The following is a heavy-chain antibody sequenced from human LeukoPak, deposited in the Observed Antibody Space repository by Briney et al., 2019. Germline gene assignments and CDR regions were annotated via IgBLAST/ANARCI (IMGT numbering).Heavy chain of an antibody. CDR1: GFTFISYG. CDR3: TREVPREVALDY. D-gene: IGHD1-26*01. Sequence: GGSLRLSCAASGFTFISYGMQWVRQAPGKGLVWVSRINTDGSSTSYADSVKGRFTVSRDNAKNTVYLQVNSLRAEDTAVYFCTREVPREVALDYWGQGTLVTVSS. CDR2: INTDGSST. V-gene: IGHV3-74*01. J-gene: IGHJ4*01.